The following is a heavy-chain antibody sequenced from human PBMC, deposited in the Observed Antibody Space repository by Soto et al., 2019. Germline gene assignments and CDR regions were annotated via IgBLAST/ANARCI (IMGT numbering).Heavy chain of an antibody. CDR2: ISYDGGKT. D-gene: IGHD4-17*01. Sequence: QVQLVESGGGVVQPGSSLRLSCAASGFTFSRYGIHWVRQSPGKGLEWVSFISYDGGKTDYVDSVRGRFTISRDNSNKILYLQMRSMRAEDTAVYCCAREVRANLNDFGDYEWFDPWGQGTLVTVSS. CDR1: GFTFSRYG. J-gene: IGHJ5*02. V-gene: IGHV3-30*03. CDR3: AREVRANLNDFGDYEWFDP.